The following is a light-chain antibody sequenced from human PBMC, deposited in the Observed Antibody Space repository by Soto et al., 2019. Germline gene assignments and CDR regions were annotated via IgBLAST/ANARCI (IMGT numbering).Light chain of an antibody. CDR3: LQYKSYSRT. J-gene: IGKJ2*01. Sequence: DIQMTQSPSTLSASVGDRVTITCRDSRSISPWLAWYQQKPGKAPKILIYKASSLESGVPSRFSGSESGTEFTLTISSLQPDDFATYYCLQYKSYSRTFGQGTKLEIK. V-gene: IGKV1-5*03. CDR1: RSISPW. CDR2: KAS.